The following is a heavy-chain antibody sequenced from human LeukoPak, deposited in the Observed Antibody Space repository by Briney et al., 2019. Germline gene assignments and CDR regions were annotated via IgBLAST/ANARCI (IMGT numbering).Heavy chain of an antibody. J-gene: IGHJ4*02. D-gene: IGHD3-10*01. CDR3: ARGYYYGSGSPQFDY. CDR1: GGSISSGGYS. CDR2: IYHSGST. Sequence: PSXTLXLTCAVSGGSISSGGYSWSWLRXPPGKGLEWIGYIYHSGSTYYNPSLKSRVTISVDRSKNQFSLKLSSVTAADTAVYYCARGYYYGSGSPQFDYWGQGTLVTVSS. V-gene: IGHV4-30-2*01.